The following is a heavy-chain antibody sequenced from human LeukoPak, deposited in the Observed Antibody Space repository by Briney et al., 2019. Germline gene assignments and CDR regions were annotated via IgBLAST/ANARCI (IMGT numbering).Heavy chain of an antibody. D-gene: IGHD2-15*01. CDR1: GGTFSSYA. CDR3: ARDTGYCSGGSCQYFDY. Sequence: SVKVSCKASGGTFSSYAISWVRQAPGQGLEWMGRIIPILGIANYAQKFQGRVTITADKSTSTAYMELSSLRSEDTAVYYCARDTGYCSGGSCQYFDYWGQGTLVTVSS. CDR2: IIPILGIA. J-gene: IGHJ4*02. V-gene: IGHV1-69*04.